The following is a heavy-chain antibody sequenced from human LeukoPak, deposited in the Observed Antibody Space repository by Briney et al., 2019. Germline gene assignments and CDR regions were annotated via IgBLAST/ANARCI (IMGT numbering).Heavy chain of an antibody. Sequence: ETLSPTCTVSGGSMSDYHWTWVRQAPGKGLEAFSSISGSGGDTYYKDSVKGRFTISRDNSKNTLYLQMNSLRAEDTAVYYCAKVLGHDSSGYYYYGMDVWGQGTTVTVSS. V-gene: IGHV3-23*01. CDR3: AKVLGHDSSGYYYYGMDV. D-gene: IGHD3-22*01. CDR2: ISGSGGDT. CDR1: GGSMSDYH. J-gene: IGHJ6*02.